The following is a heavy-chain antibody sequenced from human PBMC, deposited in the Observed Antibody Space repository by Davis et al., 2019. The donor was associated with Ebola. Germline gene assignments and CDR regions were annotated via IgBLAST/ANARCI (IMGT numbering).Heavy chain of an antibody. CDR2: ITWDSGSV. Sequence: SLKISCTASGFTFDDHAVNWVRQAPGKGLEWVSGITWDSGSVGYADSVKGRFTISRDKAKNSLYLQMNSLRAEDTAVYYCAREIAVVMFDYWGQGTLVTVSS. D-gene: IGHD3-22*01. V-gene: IGHV3-9*01. J-gene: IGHJ4*02. CDR3: AREIAVVMFDY. CDR1: GFTFDDHA.